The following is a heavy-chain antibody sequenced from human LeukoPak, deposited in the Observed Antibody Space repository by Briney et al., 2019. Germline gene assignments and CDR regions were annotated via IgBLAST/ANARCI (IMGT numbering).Heavy chain of an antibody. J-gene: IGHJ5*02. V-gene: IGHV4-39*01. CDR1: GGSISSSSYY. CDR2: IYYSGST. D-gene: IGHD5-18*01. CDR3: ARGGRRYSYGPNLFDP. Sequence: SETLSLTCTVSGGSISSSSYYWGWIRQPPGKGLEWIGSIYYSGSTYYNPSLKSRVTISVDTSKNQFSLKLSSVTAADTDVYYCARGGRRYSYGPNLFDPWGQGTLVTVSS.